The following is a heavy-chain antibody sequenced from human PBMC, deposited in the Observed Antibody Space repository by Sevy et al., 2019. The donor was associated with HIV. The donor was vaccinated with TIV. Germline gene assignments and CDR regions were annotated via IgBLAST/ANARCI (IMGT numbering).Heavy chain of an antibody. Sequence: GGSLRLSCTASGFNFDDYGMHWVRQAPGKGLEWVSGISWNSRSIGYADSVKGRFTISGDGAQNSLYLQMSSLRPEDTAFYYCAKDIAVAGPLLYYFDYWGQGTLVTVSS. CDR3: AKDIAVAGPLLYYFDY. CDR2: ISWNSRSI. CDR1: GFNFDDYG. J-gene: IGHJ4*02. D-gene: IGHD6-19*01. V-gene: IGHV3-9*01.